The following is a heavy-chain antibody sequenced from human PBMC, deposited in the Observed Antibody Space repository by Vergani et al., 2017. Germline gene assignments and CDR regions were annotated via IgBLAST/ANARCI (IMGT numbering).Heavy chain of an antibody. Sequence: QVQLQQWGAGLLKPSETLSLTCAVYGGSFSGYYWSWIRQPPGKGLELIGEINHSGSTNYNPSLKSRVTISVDTSKNQFSLKLSSVTAADTAVYYCARGLIAAAGTVDYWGQGTLVTVSS. CDR3: ARGLIAAAGTVDY. J-gene: IGHJ4*02. CDR1: GGSFSGYY. D-gene: IGHD6-13*01. V-gene: IGHV4-34*01. CDR2: INHSGST.